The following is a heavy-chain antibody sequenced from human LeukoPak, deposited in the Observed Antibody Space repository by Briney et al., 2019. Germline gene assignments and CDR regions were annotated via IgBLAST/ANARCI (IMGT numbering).Heavy chain of an antibody. CDR1: GYTFTSYG. Sequence: GASVSVSCKASGYTFTSYGIRWVRQAPGQGLEWMGWISAYNGNTNYAQKLQGRVTMTTDPSTSTAYMELGSLRSEDTAVYYCARDRVAAADEQYDYWGQGTLVTVSS. CDR2: ISAYNGNT. J-gene: IGHJ4*02. V-gene: IGHV1-18*01. D-gene: IGHD6-13*01. CDR3: ARDRVAAADEQYDY.